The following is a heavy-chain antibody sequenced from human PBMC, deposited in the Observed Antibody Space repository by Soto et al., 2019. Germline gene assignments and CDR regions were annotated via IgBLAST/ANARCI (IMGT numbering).Heavy chain of an antibody. V-gene: IGHV1-58*01. Sequence: QMQLVQSGPEVKKPGTSVKVSCKASGFTFTSSALQRVRQARGQRLAWIGWIVVGSGNTNYAQKFQERVHLTRHLSTITAHLALSSLSTEDTAVYYCPEAQIQLWDYCYFDPWGRGPLVAVSS. CDR2: IVVGSGNT. CDR1: GFTFTSSA. CDR3: PEAQIQLWDYCYFDP. D-gene: IGHD5-18*01. J-gene: IGHJ2*01.